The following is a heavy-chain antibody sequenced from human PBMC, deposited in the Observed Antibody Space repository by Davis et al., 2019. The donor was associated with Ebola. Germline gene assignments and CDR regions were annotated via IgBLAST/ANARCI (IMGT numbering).Heavy chain of an antibody. CDR3: ARGYYGSGSYRY. V-gene: IGHV1-69*04. CDR2: IIPILGIA. J-gene: IGHJ4*02. D-gene: IGHD3-10*01. Sequence: AASVKVSCKASGGTFSSYAISWVRQAPGQGLEWMGRIIPILGIANYAQKFQGRVTITADKSTSTAYMELSSLRSEDTAAYYCARGYYGSGSYRYWGQGTLVTVSS. CDR1: GGTFSSYA.